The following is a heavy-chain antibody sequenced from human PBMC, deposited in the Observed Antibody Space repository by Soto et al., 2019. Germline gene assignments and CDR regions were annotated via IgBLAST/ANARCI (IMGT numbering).Heavy chain of an antibody. CDR1: GGSISSGGYY. CDR3: ARSPYDSSGYFDY. Sequence: TLSLTCTVSGGSISSGGYYWSWIRQHPGKGLEWIGYIYYSGSTYYNPSLKSRVTISVDTSKNQFSLKLSSVTAADTAVYYCARSPYDSSGYFDYWGQGTLVTVSS. D-gene: IGHD3-22*01. V-gene: IGHV4-31*03. J-gene: IGHJ4*02. CDR2: IYYSGST.